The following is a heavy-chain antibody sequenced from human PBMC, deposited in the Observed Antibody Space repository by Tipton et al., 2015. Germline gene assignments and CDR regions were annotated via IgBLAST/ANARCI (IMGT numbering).Heavy chain of an antibody. Sequence: SLRLSCAASGFTFSRYWMHWVRQAPGKGLVWVSRINGDGTSRSHADSVEDRFTISRDNAKNTLYLQMNRLRAEDTAVYYCARLPPGYCSGVSCHAYWGQGTLVTVSS. CDR3: ARLPPGYCSGVSCHAY. V-gene: IGHV3-74*01. J-gene: IGHJ4*02. D-gene: IGHD2-15*01. CDR1: GFTFSRYW. CDR2: INGDGTSR.